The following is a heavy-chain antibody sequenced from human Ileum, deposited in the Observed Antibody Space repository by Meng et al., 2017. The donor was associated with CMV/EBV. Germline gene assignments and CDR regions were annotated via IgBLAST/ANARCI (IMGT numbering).Heavy chain of an antibody. CDR3: ATIGGLQAFDF. J-gene: IGHJ3*01. Sequence: GESLKTSCSASGFDFEDYTMHWVRQAPGKSLEWVSLISWDGGDTLYADSVRGRFTISRDNSKNSLYLHMSSLRADDTAFYYCATIGGLQAFDFWGQGTMVTVSS. V-gene: IGHV3-43*01. D-gene: IGHD3-16*01. CDR2: ISWDGGDT. CDR1: GFDFEDYT.